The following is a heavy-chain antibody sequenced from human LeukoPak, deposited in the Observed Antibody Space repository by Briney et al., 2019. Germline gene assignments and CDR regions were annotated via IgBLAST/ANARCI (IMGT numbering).Heavy chain of an antibody. CDR1: GFTFSGSA. CDR2: IDKKDKGYATAT. V-gene: IGHV3-73*01. CDR3: TRDSRTYNWFDP. J-gene: IGHJ5*02. Sequence: GGSLRLSCAASGFTFSGSAIHWVRQSSGKGLEWVGQIDKKDKGYATATAYAASVKGRFTISRDDSINTVYLQMKSLKTEDTALYYCTRDSRTYNWFDPWGQGTLVTVSS. D-gene: IGHD3-22*01.